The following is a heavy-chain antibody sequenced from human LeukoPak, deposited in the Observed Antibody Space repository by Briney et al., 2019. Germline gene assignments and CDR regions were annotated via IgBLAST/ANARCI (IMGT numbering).Heavy chain of an antibody. CDR2: IIPIFGTA. CDR3: AKVPNHYYDSSGYSDY. CDR1: GGTFISYA. J-gene: IGHJ4*02. Sequence: ASVKVSCKASGGTFISYAISWVRQAPGQGLEWMGGIIPIFGTANYAQKFQGRVTITTDESTSTAYMELSSLRSEDTAVYYCAKVPNHYYDSSGYSDYWGQGTLVTVSS. D-gene: IGHD3-22*01. V-gene: IGHV1-69*05.